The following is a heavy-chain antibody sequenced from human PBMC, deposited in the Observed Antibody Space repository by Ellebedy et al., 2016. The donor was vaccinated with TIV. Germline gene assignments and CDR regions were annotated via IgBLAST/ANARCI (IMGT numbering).Heavy chain of an antibody. CDR1: GFTLNSFS. CDR3: ATEGGGGSFYY. J-gene: IGHJ4*02. CDR2: FSRRGSAI. Sequence: GESLKISXVASGFTLNSFSMNWVRQAPGKGLEWVSSFSRRGSAIYYADSVKGRFTISRDDAKNSLDLQMNNLRADDTAVYSCATEGGGGSFYYWGQGTLVTVSS. D-gene: IGHD1-26*01. V-gene: IGHV3-21*01.